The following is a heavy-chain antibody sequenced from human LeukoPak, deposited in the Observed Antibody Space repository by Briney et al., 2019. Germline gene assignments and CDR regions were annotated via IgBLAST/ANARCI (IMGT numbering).Heavy chain of an antibody. CDR2: INPNSGGT. CDR1: GYTFTGYY. V-gene: IGHV1-2*02. D-gene: IGHD4-17*01. Sequence: ASVKVSCKASGYTFTGYYMHWVRQPPGQGLEWMGWINPNSGGTNYAQKFQGRVTMTRDTSISTAYMALSRLRSDDTAVYYCARGDTVTTCSLFWGQGTLVTVSS. J-gene: IGHJ4*02. CDR3: ARGDTVTTCSLF.